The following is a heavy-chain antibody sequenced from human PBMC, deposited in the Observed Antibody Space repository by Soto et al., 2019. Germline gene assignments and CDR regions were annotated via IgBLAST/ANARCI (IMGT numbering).Heavy chain of an antibody. CDR1: GFTFSSYG. CDR3: ATLSPTTLDY. D-gene: IGHD4-17*01. V-gene: IGHV3-30*03. CDR2: ISYDGSNK. Sequence: GGSLRLSCAASGFTFSSYGMHWVRQAPGKGLEWVAVISYDGSNKYYADSVKGRFTISRDSSKNTLYLQMNSLRAEDTAVYYCATLSPTTLDYWGQGTLVTVSS. J-gene: IGHJ4*02.